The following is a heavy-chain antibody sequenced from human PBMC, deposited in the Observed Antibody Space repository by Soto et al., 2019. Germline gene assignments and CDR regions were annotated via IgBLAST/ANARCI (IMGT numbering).Heavy chain of an antibody. CDR1: GVSISNYY. D-gene: IGHD5-18*01. Sequence: SDTLSLTCTVSGVSISNYYWSWIRQPPGKGLEWIGFIYYTGSTNYIPSLKSRLTMSLHTSKDQFSLNLSSVTAADTAVYYCARAGYSYGTGYYFDYWGQGTLVTVS. V-gene: IGHV4-59*07. J-gene: IGHJ4*02. CDR2: IYYTGST. CDR3: ARAGYSYGTGYYFDY.